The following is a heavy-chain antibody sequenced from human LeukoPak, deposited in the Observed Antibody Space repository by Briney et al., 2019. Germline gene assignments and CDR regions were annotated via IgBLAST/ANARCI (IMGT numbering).Heavy chain of an antibody. V-gene: IGHV3-20*04. CDR1: GFTFDDYG. CDR2: INWNGGSI. Sequence: RPGGSLRLSCAVSGFTFDDYGMSWVRQAPGKGLEWDSGINWNGGSIGYADSVKGRFTISRDNAKNSLYLQLNSLRAEDTAVYYCARDPGGPHTVKWDAFDIWGQGTMVTVSS. CDR3: ARDPGGPHTVKWDAFDI. J-gene: IGHJ3*02. D-gene: IGHD2-2*02.